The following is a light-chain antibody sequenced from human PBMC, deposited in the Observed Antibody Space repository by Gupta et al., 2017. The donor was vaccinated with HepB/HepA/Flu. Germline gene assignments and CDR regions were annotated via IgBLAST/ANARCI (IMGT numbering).Light chain of an antibody. CDR2: AAS. J-gene: IGKJ4*01. Sequence: DIQMTQSTSSLSASVGDRVTITCRASQGISSYLAWYQQKPGKAPKLLIYAASTVQSGVPSRFSGSGSGTVFTLTISSLQPEDVATYYCQKNTSAPNTFGRGTKLEIK. CDR3: QKNTSAPNT. CDR1: QGISSY. V-gene: IGKV1-27*01.